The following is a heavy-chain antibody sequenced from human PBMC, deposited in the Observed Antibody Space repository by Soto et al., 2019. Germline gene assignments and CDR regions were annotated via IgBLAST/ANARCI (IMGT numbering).Heavy chain of an antibody. V-gene: IGHV3-23*01. Sequence: GGSLRLSCAASGFTFSSYAMSWVRQAPGKGLEWVSAISGSGGSTYYADSVKGRFTISRDNSKNTLYLQMNSLRAEDTVVYYCHRGFWSGYYFDYFDYWGQGTLVTVSS. CDR2: ISGSGGST. CDR1: GFTFSSYA. J-gene: IGHJ4*02. D-gene: IGHD3-3*01. CDR3: HRGFWSGYYFDYFDY.